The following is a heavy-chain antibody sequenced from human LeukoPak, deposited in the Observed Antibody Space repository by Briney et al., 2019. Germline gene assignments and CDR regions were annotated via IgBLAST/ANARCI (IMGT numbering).Heavy chain of an antibody. D-gene: IGHD1-14*01. Sequence: GESLKISCKASGDSSTRNWIGWVRQMPGKGLGWMGIIFPGDSDTRYSPSFRGQVTISVDKSINTAYLQWTSLKASDTAKYFCARTSTNRWPDRFDPWGQGTLVTVSS. J-gene: IGHJ5*02. CDR3: ARTSTNRWPDRFDP. CDR1: GDSSTRNW. CDR2: IFPGDSDT. V-gene: IGHV5-51*01.